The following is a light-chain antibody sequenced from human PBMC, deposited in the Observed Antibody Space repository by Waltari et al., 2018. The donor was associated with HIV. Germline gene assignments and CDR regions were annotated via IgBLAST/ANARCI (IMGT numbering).Light chain of an antibody. Sequence: DIVLTQSPLSLPVTPGEQASISCRSSQSLLHTNGYNYLDWYLQNPGQSPQLLIYLGSNRASGVPDRFSGSGSGTDFTLKISRVEAEDVGVYYCMETLQTPRLTFGGGTKVEIK. CDR1: QSLLHTNGYNY. V-gene: IGKV2-28*01. J-gene: IGKJ4*01. CDR3: METLQTPRLT. CDR2: LGS.